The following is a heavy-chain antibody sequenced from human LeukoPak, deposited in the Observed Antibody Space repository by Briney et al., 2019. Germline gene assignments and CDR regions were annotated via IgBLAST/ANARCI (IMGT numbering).Heavy chain of an antibody. V-gene: IGHV1-18*01. Sequence: ASVKVSCKATGYTFNTFGISWVRQAPGQGLEWLGWISPYTSNTEYAQKLHLQGRVTLTTDTSTTTVFMELRSLRSDDTAVYYCARDGCGGSCFHYYYYYMDVWGKGTTVTISS. J-gene: IGHJ6*03. D-gene: IGHD2-15*01. CDR2: ISPYTSNT. CDR3: ARDGCGGSCFHYYYYYMDV. CDR1: GYTFNTFG.